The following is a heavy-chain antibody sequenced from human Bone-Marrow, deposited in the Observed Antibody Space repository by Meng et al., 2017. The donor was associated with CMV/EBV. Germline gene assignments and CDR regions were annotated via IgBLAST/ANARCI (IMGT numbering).Heavy chain of an antibody. Sequence: GSLRLSCTVSGGSISSSSYYWGWIRQPPGKGLEWIGSIYYSGSTYYNPSLKSRVTISVDTSKNQFSLKLSSVTAADTAVYYCARTTRWFAPWGQGPLVTGSS. J-gene: IGHJ5*02. V-gene: IGHV4-39*07. D-gene: IGHD1-1*01. CDR1: GGSISSSSYY. CDR2: IYYSGST. CDR3: ARTTRWFAP.